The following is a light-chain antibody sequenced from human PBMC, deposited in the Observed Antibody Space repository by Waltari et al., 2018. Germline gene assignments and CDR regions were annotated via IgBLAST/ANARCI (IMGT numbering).Light chain of an antibody. Sequence: QSALTQPASVSGSPGQSITISCTGTSSDVGFYNYVSWYQQHPAKAPKLIIYDVSEPPSGVSDRFSGSKSGNTASLTISGLQAEDEADYYCNSYTGSSSWVFGGGTKLTVL. CDR3: NSYTGSSSWV. CDR1: SSDVGFYNY. CDR2: DVS. J-gene: IGLJ3*02. V-gene: IGLV2-14*01.